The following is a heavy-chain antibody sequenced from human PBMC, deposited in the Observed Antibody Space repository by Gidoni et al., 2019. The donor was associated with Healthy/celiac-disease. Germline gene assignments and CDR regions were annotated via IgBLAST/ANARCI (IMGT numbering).Heavy chain of an antibody. V-gene: IGHV3-9*01. J-gene: IGHJ4*02. CDR3: AKAVSLYSSSSYYYFDY. Sequence: EVQLVESGGGLVQPGRSLRLSCAASGFTFDDYAMHWVRQAPGKGLEWVSGISWNSGSIGYADSVKGRFTISRDNAKNSLYLQMNSLRAEDTALYYCAKAVSLYSSSSYYYFDYWGQGTLVTVSS. CDR1: GFTFDDYA. CDR2: ISWNSGSI. D-gene: IGHD6-13*01.